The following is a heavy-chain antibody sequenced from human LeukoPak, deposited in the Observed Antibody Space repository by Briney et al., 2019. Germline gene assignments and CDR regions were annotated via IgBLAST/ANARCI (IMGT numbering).Heavy chain of an antibody. CDR2: ISGSGGST. V-gene: IGHV3-23*01. D-gene: IGHD5-12*01. J-gene: IGHJ4*02. CDR3: AKDGGDIASPQLDY. Sequence: GGSLRLSCAASGFTFSSYAMSWVRQAPGKGLEWVSAISGSGGSTYYADSVKGRFTISRDNSKNTLYLQMNSLRAEDTAVYYSAKDGGDIASPQLDYSGEGTLVTVSP. CDR1: GFTFSSYA.